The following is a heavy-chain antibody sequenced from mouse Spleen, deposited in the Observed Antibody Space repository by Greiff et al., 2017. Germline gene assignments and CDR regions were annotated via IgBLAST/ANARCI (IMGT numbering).Heavy chain of an antibody. CDR1: GFTFSSYA. V-gene: IGHV5-9-3*01. CDR2: ISSGGSYT. Sequence: DVQLVESGGGLVKPGGSLKLSCAASGFTFSSYAMSWVRQTPEKRLEWVATISSGGSYTYYPDSVKGRFTISRDNAKNTLYLQMSSLRSEDTAMYYCARRLRQYFDVWGAGTTVTVSS. J-gene: IGHJ1*01. D-gene: IGHD1-2*01. CDR3: ARRLRQYFDV.